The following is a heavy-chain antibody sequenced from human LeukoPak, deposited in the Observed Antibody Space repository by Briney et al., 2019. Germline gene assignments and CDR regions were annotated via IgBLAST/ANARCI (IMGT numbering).Heavy chain of an antibody. J-gene: IGHJ3*02. CDR1: GGSISSYY. Sequence: SETLSLTCTVSGGSISSYYWSWIRQPPGKGLEWIGNIYDSGSTNYNPSLKSRVTISVDTSKNQFSLKLGSVTAADTAAFYCARDYGDYVGAFDIWGQGTMVTVSS. D-gene: IGHD4-17*01. CDR3: ARDYGDYVGAFDI. V-gene: IGHV4-59*12. CDR2: IYDSGST.